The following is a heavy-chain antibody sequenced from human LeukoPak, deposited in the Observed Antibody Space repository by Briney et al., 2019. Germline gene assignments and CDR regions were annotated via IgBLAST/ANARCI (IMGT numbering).Heavy chain of an antibody. CDR1: GVSISSGSYY. D-gene: IGHD3-10*01. V-gene: IGHV4-61*02. CDR2: IHTSGNT. J-gene: IGHJ5*02. Sequence: SQTLSLTCTVSGVSISSGSYYWSWIRQPAGKGLEWIGRIHTSGNTNYNPSLKSRVTISIDTSKNQISLILSSVTAADTAVYFCARGQSGVRGANVPNLMGFDPWGQGTLVIVSS. CDR3: ARGQSGVRGANVPNLMGFDP.